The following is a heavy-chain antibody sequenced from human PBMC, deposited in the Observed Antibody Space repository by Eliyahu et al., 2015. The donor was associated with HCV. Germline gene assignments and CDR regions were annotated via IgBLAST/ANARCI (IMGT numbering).Heavy chain of an antibody. Sequence: QVQLQQWGAGLLKPSETLSLTCAVYGXSFXGYXWXXXRXPPGKGLEWIGEINHSGSTNYNPSLKSRVTISVDTSKNQFSLKLSSVTAADTAVYYCARGRVYSSSSLGMDAWGQGTTVTVSS. J-gene: IGHJ6*02. V-gene: IGHV4-34*01. CDR2: INHSGST. CDR3: ARGRVYSSSSLGMDA. D-gene: IGHD6-6*01. CDR1: GXSFXGYX.